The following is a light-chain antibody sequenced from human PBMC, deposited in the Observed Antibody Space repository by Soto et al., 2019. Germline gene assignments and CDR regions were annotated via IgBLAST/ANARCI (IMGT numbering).Light chain of an antibody. V-gene: IGLV3-1*01. J-gene: IGLJ2*01. CDR1: KLGGKY. CDR3: QAWDSHAAYVI. CDR2: QNT. Sequence: SYELTQPPSVSASPGQTATITCSGDKLGGKYASWYQQKPGQSPVLVTYQNTRRPSGIPERFSGSKSGNTATLTISGPQAMDEADYYCQAWDSHAAYVIFGGGTKLTVL.